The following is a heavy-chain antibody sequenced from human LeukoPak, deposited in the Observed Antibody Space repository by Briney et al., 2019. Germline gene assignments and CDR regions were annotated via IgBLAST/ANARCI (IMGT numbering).Heavy chain of an antibody. CDR1: GGSISSYY. Sequence: SETLSLTCTVSGGSISSYYWSWIRQPPGKGLEWIGYIYYSGSTNYNPSLKSRVTISVDTSKNQFSLKLSSVTAADTAVYYCARHELLGIAVAGLVDYWGQGTLVTVPS. J-gene: IGHJ4*02. D-gene: IGHD6-19*01. V-gene: IGHV4-59*08. CDR3: ARHELLGIAVAGLVDY. CDR2: IYYSGST.